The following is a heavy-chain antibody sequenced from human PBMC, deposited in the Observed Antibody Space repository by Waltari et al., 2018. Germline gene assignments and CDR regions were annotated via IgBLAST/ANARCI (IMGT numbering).Heavy chain of an antibody. CDR3: ARRSAQAPKYFDL. D-gene: IGHD6-6*01. J-gene: IGHJ2*01. V-gene: IGHV4-30-2*04. CDR2: ST. Sequence: STYYNPSLKSRVTISVDTSKNQFSLKLSSVTAADTAVYYCARRSAQAPKYFDLWGRGTLVTVSS.